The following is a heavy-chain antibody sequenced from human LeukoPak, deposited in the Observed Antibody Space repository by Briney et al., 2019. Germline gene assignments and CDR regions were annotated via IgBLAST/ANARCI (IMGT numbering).Heavy chain of an antibody. Sequence: ASVKVSCKASGYTFTNYDINWVRQATGQGLEWMGWMNPNSGNTGYAQKFQGRVTMTRNTSITTAYMELSSLRSKDTAIYYCARDYASRGDYWGQGTLVTVSS. CDR3: ARDYASRGDY. D-gene: IGHD3-16*01. CDR2: MNPNSGNT. CDR1: GYTFTNYD. V-gene: IGHV1-8*01. J-gene: IGHJ4*02.